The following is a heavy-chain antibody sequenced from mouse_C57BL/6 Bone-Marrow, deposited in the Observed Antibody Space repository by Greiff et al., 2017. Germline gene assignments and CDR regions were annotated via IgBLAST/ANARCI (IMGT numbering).Heavy chain of an antibody. V-gene: IGHV1-22*01. CDR3: AITTVVATLDFDY. J-gene: IGHJ2*01. Sequence: VQLQQSGPELVKPGASVKMSCKASGYTFTDYNMHWVKQSHGKSLEWIGYINPNNGGTSYNQKFKGKATLTVNKSSSTAYMELRSLTSEDSAVYYGAITTVVATLDFDYWGQGTTLTVSS. CDR2: INPNNGGT. CDR1: GYTFTDYN. D-gene: IGHD1-1*01.